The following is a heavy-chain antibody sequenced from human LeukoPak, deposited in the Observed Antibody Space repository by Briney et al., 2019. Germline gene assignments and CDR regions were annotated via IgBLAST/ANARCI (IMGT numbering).Heavy chain of an antibody. J-gene: IGHJ4*02. CDR3: ASPADTAMGTFDY. D-gene: IGHD5-18*01. Sequence: SEILSLTCAVYGGSFSGYYWSWMRQPPGKGLEWIGEINHSGSTNYNPSLKSRVTISVDTSKNQFSLKLSSVTAADTAVYYCASPADTAMGTFDYWGQGTLVTVSS. CDR1: GGSFSGYY. V-gene: IGHV4-34*01. CDR2: INHSGST.